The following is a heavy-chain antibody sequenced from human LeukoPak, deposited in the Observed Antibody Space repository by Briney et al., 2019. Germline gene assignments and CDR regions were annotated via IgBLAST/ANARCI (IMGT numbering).Heavy chain of an antibody. CDR3: AKDRGLPYYYDSSGPPDAFDI. J-gene: IGHJ3*02. CDR1: GFTFSSYA. Sequence: GGSLRLSCAASGFTFSSYAMSWVRQAPGKGLEWVTAISGSGGSTYYADSVKGRFTISRDNSKNTLYLQMNSLRAEDTAVYYCAKDRGLPYYYDSSGPPDAFDIWGQGTIVTVSS. V-gene: IGHV3-23*01. D-gene: IGHD3-22*01. CDR2: ISGSGGST.